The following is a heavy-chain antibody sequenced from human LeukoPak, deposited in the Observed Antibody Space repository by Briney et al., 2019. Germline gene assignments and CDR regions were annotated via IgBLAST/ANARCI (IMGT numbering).Heavy chain of an antibody. CDR2: ISGGGGNT. D-gene: IGHD3-10*01. CDR1: GFTFSSYA. J-gene: IGHJ4*02. Sequence: GGSLRLSCAASGFTFSSYAMTWVRQAPGKGLEWVSAISGGGGNTYYADSVKGRFTISRDNSKNTLYLQMNSLRAEDTAVYYCAKGGGFGELSMYYFDYWGQGTLVTVSS. CDR3: AKGGGFGELSMYYFDY. V-gene: IGHV3-23*01.